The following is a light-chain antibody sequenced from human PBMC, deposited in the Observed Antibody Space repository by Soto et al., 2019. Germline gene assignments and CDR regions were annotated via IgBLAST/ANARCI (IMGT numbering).Light chain of an antibody. CDR1: QGISSW. V-gene: IGKV1-33*01. J-gene: IGKJ5*01. Sequence: DIQMTQSPSFVSASVGDRVTITCRASQGISSWLAWYQQKPGRAPKLLIYDASNLEAGVPSRFRGSGSGTDFTFTISRLQPEDIATYYCQQYENLPTFGQGTRLEIK. CDR2: DAS. CDR3: QQYENLPT.